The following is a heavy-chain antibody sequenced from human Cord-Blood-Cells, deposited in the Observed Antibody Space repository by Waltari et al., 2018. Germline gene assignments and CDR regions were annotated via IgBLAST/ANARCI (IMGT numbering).Heavy chain of an antibody. D-gene: IGHD3-10*01. V-gene: IGHV1-69*09. CDR3: ARDAEVRPPEQDRGYAFDI. J-gene: IGHJ3*02. CDR2: IIPILGIA. Sequence: QVQLVQSGAAVKTPGSSLKVSCKASGGTLRSYAIRWSRRATGQGPEWMGRIIPILGIANYAQKFQGRVTITADKSTSTAYMELSSLRSEDTAVYYCARDAEVRPPEQDRGYAFDIWGQGTMVTVSS. CDR1: GGTLRSYA.